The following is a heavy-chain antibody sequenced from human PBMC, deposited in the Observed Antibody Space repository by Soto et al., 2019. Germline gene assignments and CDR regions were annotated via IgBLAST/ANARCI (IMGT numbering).Heavy chain of an antibody. Sequence: QVQLVQSGAEVKKPGASVKVSCKASGYTFTNYALPWLRKAPGQRLERMGWINVGPGNTKYSQKFQDRVTITSDTSASTAYVELSSLTSEDTAVYYCAKYYTSAWYGDDALDIWGQGTVITVSS. CDR2: INVGPGNT. J-gene: IGHJ3*02. CDR3: AKYYTSAWYGDDALDI. D-gene: IGHD6-19*01. CDR1: GYTFTNYA. V-gene: IGHV1-3*01.